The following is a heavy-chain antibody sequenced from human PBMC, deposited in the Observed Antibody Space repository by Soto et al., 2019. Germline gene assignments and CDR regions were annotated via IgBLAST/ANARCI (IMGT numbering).Heavy chain of an antibody. CDR3: GGSSYHAY. Sequence: EVQLVESGGGLVKPGGSLRLSCRVSGFTFRSYGMNWVRQAPGKGLEWVSLISASGNSLNYADSVKGRFTISRDNANDSLYLQMNNLRDDDTAVYYCGGSSYHAYLGQGTLVIVSS. V-gene: IGHV3-21*06. D-gene: IGHD2-15*01. CDR2: ISASGNSL. CDR1: GFTFRSYG. J-gene: IGHJ4*02.